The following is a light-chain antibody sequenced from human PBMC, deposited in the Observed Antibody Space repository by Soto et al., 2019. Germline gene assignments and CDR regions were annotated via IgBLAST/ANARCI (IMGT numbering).Light chain of an antibody. CDR2: GAS. CDR1: QSVSSSY. J-gene: IGKJ2*01. V-gene: IGKV3-20*01. CDR3: QQYSNQPPNA. Sequence: EIVLTQSPGTLSLSPGERATLSCRASQSVSSSYLAWYQQKPGQAPRVLIHGASSRATGIPDRFSVSGSGTDFNLTISRLEPEDFAVYFCQQYSNQPPNAFGQGTKVEIK.